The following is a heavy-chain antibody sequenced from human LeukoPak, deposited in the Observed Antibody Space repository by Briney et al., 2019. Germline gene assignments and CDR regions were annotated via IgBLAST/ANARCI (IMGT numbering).Heavy chain of an antibody. D-gene: IGHD3-22*01. CDR2: IYYSGST. CDR3: ARETMIVVGYYYYYYMDV. J-gene: IGHJ6*03. Sequence: SETLSLTCTVSGGSISSSSYYWSWIRQPPGKGLEWIGYIYYSGSTNYNPSLKSRVTISVDTSKNQFSLKLSSVTAADTAVYYCARETMIVVGYYYYYYMDVWGKGTTVTVSS. V-gene: IGHV4-61*01. CDR1: GGSISSSSYY.